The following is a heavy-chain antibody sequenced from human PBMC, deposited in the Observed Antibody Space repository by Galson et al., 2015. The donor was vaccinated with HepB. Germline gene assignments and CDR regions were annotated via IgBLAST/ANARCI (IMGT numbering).Heavy chain of an antibody. CDR1: GFTFSSYS. D-gene: IGHD6-19*01. J-gene: IGHJ4*02. CDR3: TRVYSSGWAPDY. V-gene: IGHV3-48*01. CDR2: ISSSSNTI. Sequence: LRLSCAVSGFTFSSYSLNWVRQAPGKGLEWVSYISSSSNTIYYADSVKGRFTISRDNAKNAVYLQMNRLRAEDTAVYYCTRVYSSGWAPDYWGQGTLVTASS.